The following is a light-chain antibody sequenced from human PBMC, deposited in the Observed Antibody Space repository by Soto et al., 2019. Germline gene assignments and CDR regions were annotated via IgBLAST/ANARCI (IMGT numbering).Light chain of an antibody. CDR3: QQYNIWPPLT. CDR1: QSVSSN. CDR2: GAS. Sequence: EIVMTQSPATLSVSPGERATLSCRASQSVSSNLAWYQQKPGQAPRLLIYGASTRATGIPARFSGSGCGTEFTLTISSLQSEDFAVYYCQQYNIWPPLTFGGGTKVEIK. J-gene: IGKJ4*01. V-gene: IGKV3-15*01.